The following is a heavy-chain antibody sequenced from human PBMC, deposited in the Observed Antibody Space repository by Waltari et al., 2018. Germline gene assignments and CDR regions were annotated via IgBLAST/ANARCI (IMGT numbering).Heavy chain of an antibody. CDR1: GCSLSDYG. CDR3: ARVWGVTTSDF. D-gene: IGHD4-17*01. V-gene: IGHV3-48*03. Sequence: EVQLVESGGGLVQPGGSLRLSCAASGCSLSDYGMNWVRQAPGKGLEWLSFISSSGPTIHYADSEKGRFTVSRDNTKNSLSLQMNSLRAEDTAVYYCARVWGVTTSDFWGQGTLVTVSS. J-gene: IGHJ4*02. CDR2: ISSSGPTI.